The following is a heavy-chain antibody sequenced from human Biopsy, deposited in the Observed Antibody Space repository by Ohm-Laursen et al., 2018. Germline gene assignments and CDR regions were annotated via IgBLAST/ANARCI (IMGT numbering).Heavy chain of an antibody. V-gene: IGHV4-59*12. Sequence: TLSLTCTVSGGPIDSYYWCWIRQPPGKALEWIGYIYFTGRTSYNPSLKSRVTMSVNTSKKQFSLRLSSVTAADTAVYYCASAGYNPDWNFDLWGRGTRVTVSS. CDR1: GGPIDSYY. CDR2: IYFTGRT. J-gene: IGHJ2*01. D-gene: IGHD5-24*01. CDR3: ASAGYNPDWNFDL.